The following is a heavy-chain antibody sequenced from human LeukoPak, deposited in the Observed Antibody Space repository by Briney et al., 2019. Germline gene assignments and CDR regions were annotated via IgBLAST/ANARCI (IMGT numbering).Heavy chain of an antibody. CDR1: AYTFTSYD. V-gene: IGHV1-8*01. Sequence: ASVKVSCKASAYTFTSYDINWVRQATGQGLEWMGWMNPNSDNRGYAQKFQGRVTMTSNTSISTAYMELSSLRSEDTAVYYCARASTSWYTGDRYYFDYWGQGTLVTVSS. CDR2: MNPNSDNR. J-gene: IGHJ4*02. D-gene: IGHD6-13*01. CDR3: ARASTSWYTGDRYYFDY.